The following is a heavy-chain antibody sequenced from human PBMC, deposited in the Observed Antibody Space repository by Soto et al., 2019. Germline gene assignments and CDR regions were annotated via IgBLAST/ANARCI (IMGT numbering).Heavy chain of an antibody. CDR1: GGSITGYY. Sequence: PSETLSLTCSVSGGSITGYYWNWVRQPPGKGLEWIGYIYFSGTTDYNPSLKSRLTISVDTSKNQFSLRLSSVTAADTAVYYCVRAYGGYNHYFDSSGQGTLVTVYS. D-gene: IGHD5-12*01. J-gene: IGHJ4*02. CDR3: VRAYGGYNHYFDS. CDR2: IYFSGTT. V-gene: IGHV4-59*01.